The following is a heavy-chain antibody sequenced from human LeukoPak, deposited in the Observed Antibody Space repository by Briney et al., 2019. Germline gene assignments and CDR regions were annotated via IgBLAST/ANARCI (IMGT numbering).Heavy chain of an antibody. J-gene: IGHJ4*02. V-gene: IGHV4-39*01. CDR1: GGSISRRSDY. CDR2: IYYSGST. D-gene: IGHD4/OR15-4a*01. Sequence: PSETLSLTCTVSGGSISRRSDYWGWIRQPPGKGLEWIGSIYYSGSTHYNPSLKSRVTISVDTSKNQFSLKLSSVTAADTAVYYCARRPGEYGGNDFDYWGQGTLVTVSS. CDR3: ARRPGEYGGNDFDY.